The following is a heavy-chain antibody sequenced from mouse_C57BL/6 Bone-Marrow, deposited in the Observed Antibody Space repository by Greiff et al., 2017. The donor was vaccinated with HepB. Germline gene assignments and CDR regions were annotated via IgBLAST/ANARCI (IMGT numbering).Heavy chain of an antibody. CDR1: GYAFSSSW. CDR2: IYPGDGDT. J-gene: IGHJ3*01. Sequence: VKLQQSGPELVKPGASVKISCKASGYAFSSSWMNWVKQRPGKGLEWIGRIYPGDGDTNYNGKFKGKATLTADKSSSTAYMQLSSLTSEDSAVYFCATLGSSYGFAYWGQGTLVTVSA. CDR3: ATLGSSYGFAY. V-gene: IGHV1-82*01. D-gene: IGHD1-1*01.